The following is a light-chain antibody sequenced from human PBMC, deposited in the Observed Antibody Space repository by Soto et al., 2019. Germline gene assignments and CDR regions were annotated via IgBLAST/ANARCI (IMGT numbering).Light chain of an antibody. CDR2: DAS. J-gene: IGKJ5*01. CDR1: QSVSSY. CDR3: QQRSNRPPGIT. Sequence: EILLTQSPGTLYLSPGERATLSCRASQSVSSYLAWYQQIPGQAPRLLIYDASTRATGIPARFSGSGSGTDFNLTISSLVPEDCAVYYCQQRSNRPPGITFGQGTRLEIK. V-gene: IGKV3-11*01.